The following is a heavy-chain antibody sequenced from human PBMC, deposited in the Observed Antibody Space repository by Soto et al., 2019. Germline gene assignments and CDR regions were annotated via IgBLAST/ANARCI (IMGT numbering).Heavy chain of an antibody. V-gene: IGHV3-23*01. CDR3: AGYGDYAVAFDI. D-gene: IGHD4-17*01. CDR2: ISGSGGST. Sequence: EVQLLESGGGLVQPGGSLRLSCAASGFTFSSYAMSWVRQAPGKGLEWVSAISGSGGSTYYADSVKGRFTISRDNSKNTLYLQMNSLRAEDTAVYYCAGYGDYAVAFDIWGQGTMVTVSS. J-gene: IGHJ3*02. CDR1: GFTFSSYA.